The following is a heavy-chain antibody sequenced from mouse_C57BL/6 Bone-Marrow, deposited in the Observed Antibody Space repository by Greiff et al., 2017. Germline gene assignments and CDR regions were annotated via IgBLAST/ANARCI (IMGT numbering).Heavy chain of an antibody. CDR3: ARDLLGNAMDY. J-gene: IGHJ4*01. V-gene: IGHV5-17*02. D-gene: IGHD2-10*01. Sequence: EVNVVESGGGLVQPGGSRKLSCAASGFTFSSFGMHWVRQAPEKGLEWVAHISSGSSAIYYADTLKGRFTISRDNPRNTLFLQMTSLRSDDTAMYYCARDLLGNAMDYWGQGTSVTVSS. CDR2: ISSGSSAI. CDR1: GFTFSSFG.